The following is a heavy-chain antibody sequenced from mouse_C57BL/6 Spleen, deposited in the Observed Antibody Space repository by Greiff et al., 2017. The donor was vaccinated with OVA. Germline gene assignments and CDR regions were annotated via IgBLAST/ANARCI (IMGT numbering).Heavy chain of an antibody. J-gene: IGHJ2*01. V-gene: IGHV1-26*01. CDR2: INPNNGGT. CDR1: GYTFTDYY. CDR3: ATYFDY. Sequence: EVQLQQSGLELVKPGASVKISCKASGYTFTDYYMNWVKQSHGKSLEWIGDINPNNGGTSYNQKFKGKATLTVDKSSSTAYMELRSLTSEDSAVYYCATYFDYWGQGTTLTVSS.